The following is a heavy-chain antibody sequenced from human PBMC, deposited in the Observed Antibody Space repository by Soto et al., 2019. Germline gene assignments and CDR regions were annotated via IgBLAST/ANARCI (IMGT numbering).Heavy chain of an antibody. D-gene: IGHD2-8*01. J-gene: IGHJ5*02. V-gene: IGHV1-46*01. CDR2: INPSGGSK. CDR3: ARGGYCTNGVCPPLNIVTDWFDP. Sequence: ASVKVSCKATGYTFTRYYMHWVRQAPGQGLEWMGIINPSGGSKSYAQKFQGRVTMTSDTSTSTVYMELSSLRSEDTAVYYCARGGYCTNGVCPPLNIVTDWFDPWGQGTLVTVSS. CDR1: GYTFTRYY.